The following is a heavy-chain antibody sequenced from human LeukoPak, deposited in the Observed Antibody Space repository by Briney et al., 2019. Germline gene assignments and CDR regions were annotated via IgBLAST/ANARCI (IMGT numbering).Heavy chain of an antibody. CDR3: ARDGGRGYCTNGVCYRGFDY. V-gene: IGHV3-48*03. D-gene: IGHD2-8*01. CDR2: IGSSGSTI. J-gene: IGHJ4*02. Sequence: PGGSLRLSCAASGFTFSSYEMNWVRQAPGKGLEWVSYIGSSGSTIYYADSVKGRFTISRDNAKNSLYLQMNSLRAEDTAVYYCARDGGRGYCTNGVCYRGFDYWGQGTLVTVSS. CDR1: GFTFSSYE.